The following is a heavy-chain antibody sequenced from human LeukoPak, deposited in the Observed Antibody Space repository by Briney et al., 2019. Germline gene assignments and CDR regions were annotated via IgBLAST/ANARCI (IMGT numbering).Heavy chain of an antibody. D-gene: IGHD3-3*01. J-gene: IGHJ4*02. V-gene: IGHV4-39*01. CDR3: ARSLVRGVVIMGGTVDY. Sequence: SETLSLTCTVSGGSISSSSYYWGWIRQPPGKGLEWIGSIYYSGSTYYNPSLKSRVTTSVDTSKNQFSLKLSSVTAADTAVYYCARSLVRGVVIMGGTVDYWGQGTLVTVSS. CDR1: GGSISSSSYY. CDR2: IYYSGST.